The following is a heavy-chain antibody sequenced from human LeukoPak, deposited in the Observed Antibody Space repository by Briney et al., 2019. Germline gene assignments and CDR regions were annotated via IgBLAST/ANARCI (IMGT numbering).Heavy chain of an antibody. Sequence: GASVKVSCKASGYTFTSYAMHWVRQAPGQRLEWMGWINAGNGNTKYSQKFQGRVTMTRNTSISTAYMELSSLRSEDTAVYYCARSFHYDFWSGYLGAAQYYYYGMDVWGQGTTVTVSS. CDR3: ARSFHYDFWSGYLGAAQYYYYGMDV. J-gene: IGHJ6*02. V-gene: IGHV1-3*01. CDR2: INAGNGNT. D-gene: IGHD3-3*01. CDR1: GYTFTSYA.